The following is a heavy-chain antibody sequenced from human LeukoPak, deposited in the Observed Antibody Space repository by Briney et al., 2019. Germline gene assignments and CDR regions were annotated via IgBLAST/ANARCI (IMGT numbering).Heavy chain of an antibody. Sequence: PSETLSLTCTVSGGSISSYYWSWIRQPPGKGLEWIGYIYYSGSTNYNPSLKSRVTISVDTSKNQFSLKLSSVTAADTAVYYCARDTRGERKYAFDIWGQGTMVSVSS. CDR2: IYYSGST. V-gene: IGHV4-59*01. CDR3: ARDTRGERKYAFDI. CDR1: GGSISSYY. D-gene: IGHD3-16*01. J-gene: IGHJ3*02.